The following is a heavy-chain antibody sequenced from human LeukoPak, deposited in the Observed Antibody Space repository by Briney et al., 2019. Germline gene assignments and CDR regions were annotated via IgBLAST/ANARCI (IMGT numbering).Heavy chain of an antibody. CDR1: VYTFTGYY. Sequence: GASVKVSCKASVYTFTGYYMHWVRQAPCQGLEWVGWINPNSGGTNYAQKFQGRVTMTRDTSISPAYMELSRLRSDDTAVHYCARVVGIAAAGVFDYWGQGTLVTVSS. CDR2: INPNSGGT. CDR3: ARVVGIAAAGVFDY. J-gene: IGHJ4*02. D-gene: IGHD6-13*01. V-gene: IGHV1-2*02.